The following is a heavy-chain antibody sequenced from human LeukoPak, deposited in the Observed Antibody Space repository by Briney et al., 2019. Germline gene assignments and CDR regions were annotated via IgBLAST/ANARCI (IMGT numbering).Heavy chain of an antibody. CDR3: ARGTYYYDNSGHNSVDAFDI. D-gene: IGHD3-22*01. V-gene: IGHV1-18*01. Sequence: GASVKLSFTASGYTVTSYGINWVRQSPGQRPEWMGWISAYNGNTNYAQKLQGRVAMTTDTSTSTVYMELRSLRSDDTAVYYCARGTYYYDNSGHNSVDAFDIWGQGTMVTVSS. CDR1: GYTVTSYG. CDR2: ISAYNGNT. J-gene: IGHJ3*02.